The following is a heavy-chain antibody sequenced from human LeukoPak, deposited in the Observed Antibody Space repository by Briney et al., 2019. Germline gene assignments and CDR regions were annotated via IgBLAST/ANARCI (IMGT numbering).Heavy chain of an antibody. CDR1: GFTFSSYA. CDR3: ARDSFAGEDYYYMDV. D-gene: IGHD7-27*01. J-gene: IGHJ6*03. Sequence: PGGSLRLSCAASGFTFSSYAMHWVRQAPGKGLEYVSAISSSGGSTYYANSVKGRFTISRDNSKNTLYLQMGSLRAEDMAVYYCARDSFAGEDYYYMDVWGKGTTVTVSS. V-gene: IGHV3-64*01. CDR2: ISSSGGST.